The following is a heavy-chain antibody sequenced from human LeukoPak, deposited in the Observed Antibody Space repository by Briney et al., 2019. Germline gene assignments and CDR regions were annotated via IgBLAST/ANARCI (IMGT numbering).Heavy chain of an antibody. CDR1: GYIFTNYG. V-gene: IGHV1-69*04. CDR3: ARVGGYCSSTSCYTGVGYYYYYGMDV. J-gene: IGHJ6*02. D-gene: IGHD2-2*02. CDR2: IIPILGIA. Sequence: ASVKVSCKASGYIFTNYGISWVRQAPGQGLEWMGRIIPILGIANYAQKFQGRVTITADKSTSTAYMELSSLRSEDTAVYYCARVGGYCSSTSCYTGVGYYYYYGMDVWGQGTTVTVSS.